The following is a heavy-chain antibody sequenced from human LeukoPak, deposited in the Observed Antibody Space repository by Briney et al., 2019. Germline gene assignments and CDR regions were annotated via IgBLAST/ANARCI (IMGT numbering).Heavy chain of an antibody. CDR3: ARGFDSKSTYFDY. CDR1: GGSISSSSYY. J-gene: IGHJ4*02. Sequence: PSETLSLTCTVSGGSISSSSYYWAWIRQPPGKGLEWIGSIFYSGSTFYNPSLKSRVTMSVDTSKNQFSLRLSSVTAAGTAVYYCARGFDSKSTYFDYWGQGTLVTVSS. CDR2: IFYSGST. V-gene: IGHV4-39*01. D-gene: IGHD5-12*01.